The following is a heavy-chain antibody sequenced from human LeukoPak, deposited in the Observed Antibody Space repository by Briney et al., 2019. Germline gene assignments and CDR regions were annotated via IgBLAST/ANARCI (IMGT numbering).Heavy chain of an antibody. CDR3: ARKGCTGDCYRFDP. Sequence: ASVKVSCKASGYTFNTYGISWVRQDPGQRPEWMGWINTDNGNTKYAQKFQGRVTMTTDTSTSTAYMELSSLRSDDTAVYYCARKGCTGDCYRFDPWGQGTLVTVSS. J-gene: IGHJ5*02. CDR1: GYTFNTYG. V-gene: IGHV1-18*01. D-gene: IGHD2-21*02. CDR2: INTDNGNT.